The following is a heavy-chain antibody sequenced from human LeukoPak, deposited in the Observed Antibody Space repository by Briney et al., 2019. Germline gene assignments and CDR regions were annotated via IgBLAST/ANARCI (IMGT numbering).Heavy chain of an antibody. CDR3: AKGTVSSGYYWVFEY. CDR1: GFTFDDYA. D-gene: IGHD3-22*01. Sequence: PGGSLRLSCAASGFTFDDYAMHWVRQAPGKGREWVSSITWNRGSIDYADSVKGRFTISRDNAKNSLYLQMNSLRAEDMALYYCAKGTVSSGYYWVFEYWGQGTLVTVSS. CDR2: ITWNRGSI. V-gene: IGHV3-9*03. J-gene: IGHJ4*02.